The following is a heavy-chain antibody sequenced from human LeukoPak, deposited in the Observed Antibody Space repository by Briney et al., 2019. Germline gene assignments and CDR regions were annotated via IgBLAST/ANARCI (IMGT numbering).Heavy chain of an antibody. D-gene: IGHD6-13*01. Sequence: GGSLRLSCAASGFTFSSYWMHWVRQAPGKGLVWVSRINSDGSSTSYADSVRGRFSISRDNAKNSLYLQMNSLRAEDTAVYYCASLGGFIAAAGTLGWFDPWGQGTLVTVSS. V-gene: IGHV3-74*01. CDR2: INSDGSST. CDR3: ASLGGFIAAAGTLGWFDP. CDR1: GFTFSSYW. J-gene: IGHJ5*02.